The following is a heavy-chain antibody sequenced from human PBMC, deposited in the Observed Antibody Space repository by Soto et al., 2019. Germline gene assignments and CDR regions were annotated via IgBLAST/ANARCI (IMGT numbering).Heavy chain of an antibody. V-gene: IGHV3-23*01. CDR1: GFTFSSYA. CDR2: ISGSGGST. D-gene: IGHD6-19*01. CDR3: AKDLGVRKQWLAYFDY. Sequence: GGSLRLSCAASGFTFSSYAMSWVRQAPGKGLEWVSAISGSGGSTYYADSVKGRFTISRDNSKNTLYLQMNSLRAEDTAVYYCAKDLGVRKQWLAYFDYWGQGTLVTVSS. J-gene: IGHJ4*02.